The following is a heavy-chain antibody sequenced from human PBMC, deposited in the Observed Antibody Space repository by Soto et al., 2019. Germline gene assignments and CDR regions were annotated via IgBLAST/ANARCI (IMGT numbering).Heavy chain of an antibody. D-gene: IGHD5-12*01. J-gene: IGHJ3*02. CDR1: GGSVSSESHY. CDR3: ARIKYSGYDYHDAFDI. CDR2: IYYTGST. Sequence: SETLSLTCTVSGGSVSSESHYWSWIRQTPGKGLEWIGYIYYTGSTNYNPSLKGRVTMSVDTSRDQVSLRLRSVTRADTAVYYCARIKYSGYDYHDAFDIWGQGTMVTVSS. V-gene: IGHV4-61*01.